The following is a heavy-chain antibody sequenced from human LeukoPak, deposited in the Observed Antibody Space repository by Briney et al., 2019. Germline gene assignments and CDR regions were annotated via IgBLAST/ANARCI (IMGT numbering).Heavy chain of an antibody. CDR3: ARFRTTFGELNH. CDR1: GGSISSYY. CDR2: IYYSGSS. J-gene: IGHJ5*02. Sequence: SETLSLTCTVSGGSISSYYWSWIRQPPGKGLELIGYIYYSGSSNYNPSLKSRVTISVDTSKNQFSLKLSSMTAADTAVYYCARFRTTFGELNHWGQGTLVTVSS. V-gene: IGHV4-59*01. D-gene: IGHD3-10*01.